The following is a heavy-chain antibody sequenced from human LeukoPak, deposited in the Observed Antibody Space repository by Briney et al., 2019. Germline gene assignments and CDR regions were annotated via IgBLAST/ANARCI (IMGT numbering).Heavy chain of an antibody. CDR1: GFTFDDYA. J-gene: IGHJ4*02. D-gene: IGHD3-10*01. Sequence: GGSLRLSCAASGFTFDDYATHWVRQAPGKGLEWVSGISWNSGRINYADSVKGRFTISRDNAKNSLYLQMNSLRAEDTALYYCAKIGRGYYGSGSFFDYWGQGTLVTVSS. CDR3: AKIGRGYYGSGSFFDY. CDR2: ISWNSGRI. V-gene: IGHV3-9*01.